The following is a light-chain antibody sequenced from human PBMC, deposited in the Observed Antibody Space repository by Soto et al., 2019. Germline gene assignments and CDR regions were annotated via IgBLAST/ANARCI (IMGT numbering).Light chain of an antibody. CDR1: QTVTNNY. CDR2: EAS. CDR3: HQCSYSPLT. Sequence: EIVLTQSPGTLSLSPGERATLSCRASQTVTNNYLAWYQQKPGQAPRLLIYEASRRATGIPDRFSGSGSGTDFTLTISRLELEDFAVYYCHQCSYSPLTFGGGTKVEIK. J-gene: IGKJ4*01. V-gene: IGKV3-20*01.